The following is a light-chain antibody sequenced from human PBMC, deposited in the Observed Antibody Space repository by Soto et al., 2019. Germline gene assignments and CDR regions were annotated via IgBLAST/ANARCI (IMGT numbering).Light chain of an antibody. CDR1: QSISRY. J-gene: IGKJ1*01. CDR3: QQYGSSPPT. V-gene: IGKV3-20*01. CDR2: GAS. Sequence: IVLTQSPGPLSLSPGERTTPSCRASQSISRYLAWYQQKPGQGPRLLIYGASSRATGTPDRFSGSGSGTDFTLTINRLEPEDFALYYCQQYGSSPPTFGQGTKVDIK.